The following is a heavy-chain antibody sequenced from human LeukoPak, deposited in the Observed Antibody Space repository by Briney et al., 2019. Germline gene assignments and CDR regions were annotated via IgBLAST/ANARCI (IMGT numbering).Heavy chain of an antibody. D-gene: IGHD2-21*01. J-gene: IGHJ3*02. V-gene: IGHV6-1*01. CDR3: CHSLSGRTGAFDI. Sequence: SQTLSLTCALSGDTVSSNSAAWNWIRQSPSRGLEWLGRTYYRSKLYNDYAVSVKSRITINPDTSKNQFSLQLDSVTPEDTAVYYCCHSLSGRTGAFDIWGRGTVVTVSS. CDR2: TYYRSKLYN. CDR1: GDTVSSNSAA.